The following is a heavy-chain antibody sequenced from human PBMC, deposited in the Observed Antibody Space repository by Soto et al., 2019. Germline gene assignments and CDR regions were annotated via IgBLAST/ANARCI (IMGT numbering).Heavy chain of an antibody. CDR2: ITGSGGGT. V-gene: IGHV3-23*01. CDR1: GFTFSSYE. Sequence: CAASGFTFSSYEMAWVRQAPGKGLEWVSAITGSGGGTYYADSVKGRFAISRDNSENTLYLQMNSLRAEDTAVYYCARNYYDSSGYYRGVYYYGMDVWGQGTTVTVSS. CDR3: ARNYYDSSGYYRGVYYYGMDV. J-gene: IGHJ6*02. D-gene: IGHD3-22*01.